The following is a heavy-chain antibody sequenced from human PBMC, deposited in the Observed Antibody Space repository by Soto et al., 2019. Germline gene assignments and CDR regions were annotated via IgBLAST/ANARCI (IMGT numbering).Heavy chain of an antibody. J-gene: IGHJ3*02. Sequence: GGSLRLSCAASGFTFSSYEMNWVRQAPGKGLEWVSYISSSGSTIYYADSVKGRFTISRDNAKNSLYLQMNSLRAEETAVYYCARDRALGAFDIWGQGTMVTVSS. D-gene: IGHD3-10*01. CDR3: ARDRALGAFDI. CDR2: ISSSGSTI. CDR1: GFTFSSYE. V-gene: IGHV3-48*03.